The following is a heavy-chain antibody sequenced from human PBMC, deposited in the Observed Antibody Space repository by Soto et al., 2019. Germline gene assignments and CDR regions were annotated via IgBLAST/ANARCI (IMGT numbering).Heavy chain of an antibody. CDR2: IWYDGSNK. CDR1: GFIFSSYG. Sequence: GGSLRLSCAASGFIFSSYGMYWVGQAPGKGLEWVAVIWYDGSNKYYADSVRGRFTISRDNSKNTLYLQMNSLRPEDTAVYYCARSSRWPYYYCGMDVWGQGTTVTVSS. D-gene: IGHD6-13*01. V-gene: IGHV3-33*07. CDR3: ARSSRWPYYYCGMDV. J-gene: IGHJ6*02.